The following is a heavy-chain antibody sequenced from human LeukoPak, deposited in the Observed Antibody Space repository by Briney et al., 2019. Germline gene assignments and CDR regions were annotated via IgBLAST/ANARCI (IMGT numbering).Heavy chain of an antibody. CDR3: AATERWLQWDY. J-gene: IGHJ4*02. CDR1: GASISSYY. Sequence: SETPSLTCTVSGASISSYYWSWIRQPPGKGLEWIAFISNSVSTNYNPSLKSRVTISLDTSRKQLSLRLSSVIAADTAVYYYAATERWLQWDYWGQGTLVTVSS. CDR2: ISNSVST. D-gene: IGHD5-24*01. V-gene: IGHV4-4*08.